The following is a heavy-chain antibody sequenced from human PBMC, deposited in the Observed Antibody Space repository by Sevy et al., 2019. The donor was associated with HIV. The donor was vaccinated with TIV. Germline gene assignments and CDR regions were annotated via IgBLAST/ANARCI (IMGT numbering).Heavy chain of an antibody. Sequence: GGSLRLSCPASGFTFGSYAMSWVRQAPGKGLEWVSAISGTGGGTYYADSVKGRFTVSRDNSKNTLYLQMNSLRAEDTAVYYCAKVSYYDFWSGYRDYWGQGTLVTVSS. J-gene: IGHJ4*02. CDR1: GFTFGSYA. CDR2: ISGTGGGT. D-gene: IGHD3-3*01. CDR3: AKVSYYDFWSGYRDY. V-gene: IGHV3-23*01.